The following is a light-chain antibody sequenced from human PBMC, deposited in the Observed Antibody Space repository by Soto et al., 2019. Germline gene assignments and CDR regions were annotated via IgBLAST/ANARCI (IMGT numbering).Light chain of an antibody. CDR1: QSVNGNC. CDR2: GAS. CDR3: QQCAGSPYT. J-gene: IGKJ2*01. V-gene: IGKV3-20*01. Sequence: EIVLTQSPDTLSLSPGERATLSCRASQSVNGNCLAWYQQKPGQAPRLLIYGASNRPGGIPDRFSGSGSGTDFPLTINRLEPEDFAVYYCQQCAGSPYTFARGTKLEL.